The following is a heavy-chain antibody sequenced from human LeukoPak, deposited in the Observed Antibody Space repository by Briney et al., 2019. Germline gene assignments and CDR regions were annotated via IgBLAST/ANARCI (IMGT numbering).Heavy chain of an antibody. CDR2: ISTSGNTR. Sequence: GGSLRLSCAASGFTLINYEMNWVRQAPGKGLEGIAYISTSGNTRYYTDSVKGRFTISRDNAKNSLYLEMNSLSGEDMGVYYCAREEVSAGTTFLDYWGQGTLVTVSS. CDR3: AREEVSAGTTFLDY. J-gene: IGHJ4*02. CDR1: GFTLINYE. V-gene: IGHV3-48*03. D-gene: IGHD6-13*01.